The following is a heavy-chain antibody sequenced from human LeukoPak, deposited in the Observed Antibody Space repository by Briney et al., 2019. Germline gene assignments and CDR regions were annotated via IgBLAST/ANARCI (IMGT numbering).Heavy chain of an antibody. J-gene: IGHJ4*02. Sequence: PGGSLRLSCAASGFTFSSYAMSWVRQAPGKGLEWVSAISGSGGSTYYADSVKGRFTISSDNSKNTLYLQVNSLRAEDTAVYYCAKTLPTYYYDSSGYYLGYFDYWGQGTLVTVSS. CDR1: GFTFSSYA. CDR3: AKTLPTYYYDSSGYYLGYFDY. CDR2: ISGSGGST. D-gene: IGHD3-22*01. V-gene: IGHV3-23*01.